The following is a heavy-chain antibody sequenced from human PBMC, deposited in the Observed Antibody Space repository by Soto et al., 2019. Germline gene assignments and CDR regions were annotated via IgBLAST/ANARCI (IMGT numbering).Heavy chain of an antibody. CDR2: ISSSGGST. J-gene: IGHJ6*02. Sequence: PGGSLRLSCTCFVFTFSSYAMSWVRQAPGKGLEWVSGISSSGGSTYYADSVKGRFTISRDNSKNTLFLRMNRPRVEDTAVYYCMRPAPRGRHYFYFGMDAWGQGTTVTVSS. V-gene: IGHV3-23*01. D-gene: IGHD3-10*01. CDR1: VFTFSSYA. CDR3: MRPAPRGRHYFYFGMDA.